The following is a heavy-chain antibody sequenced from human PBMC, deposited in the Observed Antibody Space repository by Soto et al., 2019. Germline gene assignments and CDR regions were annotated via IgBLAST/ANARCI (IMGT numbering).Heavy chain of an antibody. CDR3: ARGRIAARPRYFDY. CDR1: GGSFSGYY. Sequence: QVQLQQWGAGLLKPSETLSLTCAVYGGSFSGYYWSWIRQPPGKGLEWIGEINHSGSTNYNPSLKSRVTISVDTSKNQFSLKLSSVTAADTAVYYCARGRIAARPRYFDYWGQGTLATVSS. CDR2: INHSGST. J-gene: IGHJ4*02. D-gene: IGHD6-6*01. V-gene: IGHV4-34*01.